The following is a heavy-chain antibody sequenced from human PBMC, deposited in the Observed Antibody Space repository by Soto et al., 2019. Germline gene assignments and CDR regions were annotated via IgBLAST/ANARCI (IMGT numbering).Heavy chain of an antibody. D-gene: IGHD4-17*01. Sequence: GGSLRLSCAASGFTFSTYWMHWVRQAPGKGLVWVSRINSDGSDTTYADFVKGRFTISRDNANNTLYLQMNNLRTEDTAVYYCARGGTDYGTPSRLHWFDPWGQGTLVTVSS. CDR3: ARGGTDYGTPSRLHWFDP. J-gene: IGHJ5*02. CDR2: INSDGSDT. CDR1: GFTFSTYW. V-gene: IGHV3-74*01.